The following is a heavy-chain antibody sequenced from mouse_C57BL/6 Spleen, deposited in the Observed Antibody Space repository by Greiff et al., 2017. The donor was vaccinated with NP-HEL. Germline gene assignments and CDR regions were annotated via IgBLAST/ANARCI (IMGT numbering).Heavy chain of an antibody. D-gene: IGHD2-9*01. V-gene: IGHV1-80*01. J-gene: IGHJ4*01. CDR1: GYAFSSYW. CDR3: ARGPYYGYDGYARDY. Sequence: QVQLQQSGAELVKPGASVKISCKASGYAFSSYWMNWVKQRPGKGLEWIGQIYPGDGDTNSNGKFKGKATLTADKSSSTAYMQLSSLTSEDSAVYFCARGPYYGYDGYARDYWGQGTSVTVSS. CDR2: IYPGDGDT.